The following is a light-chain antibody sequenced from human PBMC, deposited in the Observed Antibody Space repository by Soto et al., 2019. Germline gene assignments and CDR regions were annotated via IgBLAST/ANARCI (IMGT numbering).Light chain of an antibody. CDR3: QQYNDWILT. J-gene: IGKJ1*01. Sequence: EIVITHSPATLSFAPVERAALSCRASQSVDNNLAWYQQKPGQAPRLLIYGATSRATDVPARFSGSGSGTEFTLTISSLQSEDFAVYYCQQYNDWILTFGQGTKVDIK. CDR2: GAT. CDR1: QSVDNN. V-gene: IGKV3-15*01.